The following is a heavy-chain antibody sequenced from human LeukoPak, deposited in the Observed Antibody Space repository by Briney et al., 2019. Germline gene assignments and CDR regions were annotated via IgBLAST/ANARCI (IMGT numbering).Heavy chain of an antibody. V-gene: IGHV3-23*01. J-gene: IGHJ3*02. Sequence: GGSLRLSCAASGFTFSSYAMSWVRQAPGKGLEWVSAISGSGGSTYYADSVKGRFTISRDNSKNTLYLQMNSLRAEDTAVYYCATGGGGAKAFDIWGQGTMVTVSS. D-gene: IGHD3-10*01. CDR3: ATGGGGAKAFDI. CDR2: ISGSGGST. CDR1: GFTFSSYA.